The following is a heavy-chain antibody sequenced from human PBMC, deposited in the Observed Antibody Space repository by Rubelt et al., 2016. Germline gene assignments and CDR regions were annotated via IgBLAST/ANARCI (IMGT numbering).Heavy chain of an antibody. CDR2: TYYRSKWYN. Sequence: QVQLQQSGPRLVKPSQTLSLTCAISGGSVSANSAAWNWIRQSPSRGLEWLGRTYYRSKWYNEYAPSVKSRITVNPDTSKNQFSLNLNSGTPEDTAVYYCARTTGPIDCWGQGTLVTVSS. V-gene: IGHV6-1*01. J-gene: IGHJ4*02. D-gene: IGHD1-1*01. CDR3: ARTTGPIDC. CDR1: GGSVSANSAA.